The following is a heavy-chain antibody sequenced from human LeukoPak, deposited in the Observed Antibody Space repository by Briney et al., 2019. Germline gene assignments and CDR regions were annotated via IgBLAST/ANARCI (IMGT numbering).Heavy chain of an antibody. CDR3: ARDGSPLYSSSKRNFDY. J-gene: IGHJ4*02. D-gene: IGHD6-13*01. CDR2: ISAYNDNT. Sequence: ASVKVSCKASEFTFTGHYMHWVRQAPGQGLEWMGWISAYNDNTSYAQMFQDRVTMSTDTSTSTAYMELRSLRFDDTAVYYCARDGSPLYSSSKRNFDYWGQGTLVTVSS. CDR1: EFTFTGHY. V-gene: IGHV1-18*04.